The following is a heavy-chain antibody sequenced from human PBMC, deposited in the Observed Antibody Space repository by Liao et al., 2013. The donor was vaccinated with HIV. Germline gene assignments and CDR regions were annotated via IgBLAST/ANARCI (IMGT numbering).Heavy chain of an antibody. Sequence: QVQLQESGPGLVKPSETLSLTCTVSGGSISNYYWTWIRQPPGKGLEWIGYIFYSGSTNYNPSLKSRVTISIDTSKNQFSLKLSSVTAADTAVYYCARVVRPYYYNDCWGQGTLVTVSS. D-gene: IGHD3-10*01. J-gene: IGHJ4*02. V-gene: IGHV4-59*08. CDR1: GGSISNYY. CDR2: IFYSGST. CDR3: ARVVRPYYYNDC.